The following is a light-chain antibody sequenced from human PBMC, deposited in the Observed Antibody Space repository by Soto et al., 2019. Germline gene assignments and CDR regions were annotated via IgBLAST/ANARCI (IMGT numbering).Light chain of an antibody. CDR2: GAS. J-gene: IGKJ5*01. CDR3: QQYGSSPSIT. V-gene: IGKV3-20*01. Sequence: EIVLTQSPGTLSLSPEERATLSCRASQSVSSSYLAWYQQKPGQAPRLLIYGASSRATGIPDRFSGSGSGTDFTLTISRLEPEDFAVYYCQQYGSSPSITFGQGTRLEIK. CDR1: QSVSSSY.